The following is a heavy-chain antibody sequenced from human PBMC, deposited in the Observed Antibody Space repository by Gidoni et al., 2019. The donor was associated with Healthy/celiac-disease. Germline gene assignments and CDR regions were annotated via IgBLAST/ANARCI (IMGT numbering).Heavy chain of an antibody. V-gene: IGHV1-69*08. CDR1: GGTFSSYT. Sequence: QVQLVQSGAEVKKPGSSVKVSCKASGGTFSSYTISWVRQAPGQGLEWMGRIIAILGIPNDAQMFQGRVTITADKYTSTAYMELSSLRSEDTAVYYCAREEGRDGFIDAFDIWGQGTMVTVSS. D-gene: IGHD2-15*01. CDR3: AREEGRDGFIDAFDI. J-gene: IGHJ3*02. CDR2: IIAILGIP.